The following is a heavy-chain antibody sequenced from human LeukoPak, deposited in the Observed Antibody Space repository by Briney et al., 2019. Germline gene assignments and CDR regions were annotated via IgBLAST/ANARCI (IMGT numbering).Heavy chain of an antibody. CDR3: ARGIVATTEGDAFDI. V-gene: IGHV1-8*03. CDR1: GYTFTSYD. Sequence: GASVKVSCKASGYTFTSYDINWVRQAPGQGREWMGRMNPNNGNTGYAQKFQGRVTITRNTSISTAYMELSSLRSEDTAVCYCARGIVATTEGDAFDIWGQGTMVTVSS. CDR2: MNPNNGNT. D-gene: IGHD5-12*01. J-gene: IGHJ3*02.